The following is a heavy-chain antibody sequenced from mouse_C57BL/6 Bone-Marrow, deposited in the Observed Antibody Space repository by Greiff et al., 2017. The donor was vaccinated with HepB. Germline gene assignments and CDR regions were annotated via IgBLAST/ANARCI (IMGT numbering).Heavy chain of an antibody. Sequence: QVQLQQSGSELRSPGSSVKLSCKDFDSEVFPIAYMSWVRQKPGHGFEWIGGILPSIGRTIYGEKFEDKATLAADTLSNTSYLELNSLTSEDSAIYYCARLDSNYGYFDYWGQGTTLTVSS. J-gene: IGHJ2*01. CDR1: DSEVFPIAY. V-gene: IGHV15-2*01. CDR2: ILPSIGRT. CDR3: ARLDSNYGYFDY. D-gene: IGHD2-5*01.